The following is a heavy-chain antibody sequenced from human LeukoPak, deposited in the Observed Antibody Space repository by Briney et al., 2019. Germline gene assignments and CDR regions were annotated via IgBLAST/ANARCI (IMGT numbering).Heavy chain of an antibody. J-gene: IGHJ4*02. CDR3: ARSPLWFGELYSDY. V-gene: IGHV1-2*02. Sequence: ASVKVSCKASGYTFTGYYMHWVRQAPGHGLEWMGWINPNSGGTNYAQKCQGSVTMTRDTSISTAYMELSRLRSDDTAVYYCARSPLWFGELYSDYWGQGTLVTVSS. D-gene: IGHD3-10*01. CDR1: GYTFTGYY. CDR2: INPNSGGT.